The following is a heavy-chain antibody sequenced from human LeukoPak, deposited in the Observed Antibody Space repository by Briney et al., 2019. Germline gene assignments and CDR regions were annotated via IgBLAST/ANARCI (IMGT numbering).Heavy chain of an antibody. CDR1: GFTFSSYW. D-gene: IGHD3-3*01. Sequence: GSLRLSCAASGFTFSSYWMSWVRQAPGKGLEWVANIKQDGSEKYYVDSVKGRFTISRDNAKNSLYLQMNSLRAEDTAVYYCARDGPSWSYDFLSGYYNAGHWYFDLWGRGTLVTVSS. CDR2: IKQDGSEK. J-gene: IGHJ2*01. V-gene: IGHV3-7*01. CDR3: ARDGPSWSYDFLSGYYNAGHWYFDL.